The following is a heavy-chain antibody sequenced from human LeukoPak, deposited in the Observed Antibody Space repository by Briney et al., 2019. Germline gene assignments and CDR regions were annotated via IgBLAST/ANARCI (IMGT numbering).Heavy chain of an antibody. V-gene: IGHV3-21*01. J-gene: IGHJ4*02. CDR3: ASLKVGATRTNANDY. CDR2: ISSSSSYI. CDR1: GFTFSSYS. D-gene: IGHD1-26*01. Sequence: PGGSLRLSCAASGFTFSSYSINWVRQAPGKGLEWVSSISSSSSYIYYADSVKGRFTISRDNAKNSLYLQMNSLRAEDTAVYYCASLKVGATRTNANDYWGQGTLVTVSS.